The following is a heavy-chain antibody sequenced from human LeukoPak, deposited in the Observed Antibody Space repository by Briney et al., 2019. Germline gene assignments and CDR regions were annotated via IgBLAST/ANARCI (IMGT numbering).Heavy chain of an antibody. D-gene: IGHD5-18*01. V-gene: IGHV3-21*01. CDR3: ARRATTERGHSYGLDF. J-gene: IGHJ4*02. Sequence: ETLSLTCAVSGGSISSDNWWSWVRQPPGKGLEWVSSIGSSGSYIYYADSLTGRFTISRDNAKNSLYLQMNSLRAEDTAMYYCARRATTERGHSYGLDFWGQGTLVTVSS. CDR2: IGSSGSYI. CDR1: GGSISSDN.